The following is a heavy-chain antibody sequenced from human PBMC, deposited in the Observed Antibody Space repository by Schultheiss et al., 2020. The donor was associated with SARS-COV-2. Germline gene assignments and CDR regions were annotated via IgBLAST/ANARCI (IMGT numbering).Heavy chain of an antibody. J-gene: IGHJ4*02. Sequence: GGSLRLSCAASGFTFSNAWMSWVRQAPGKGLEWVAVIWYDGSNKYYADSVKGRFTISRDNSKNTLYLQMNSLRAEDTAVYYCARVDRGLWLGTGETNFDYWGQGTLVTVSS. CDR1: GFTFSNAW. V-gene: IGHV3-33*08. CDR2: IWYDGSNK. CDR3: ARVDRGLWLGTGETNFDY. D-gene: IGHD5-18*01.